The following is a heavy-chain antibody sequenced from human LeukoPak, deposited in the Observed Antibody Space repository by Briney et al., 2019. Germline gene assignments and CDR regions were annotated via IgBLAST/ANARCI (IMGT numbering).Heavy chain of an antibody. J-gene: IGHJ4*02. D-gene: IGHD1-26*01. CDR2: IRYDGSNK. CDR3: AKGVGATTIDY. Sequence: GGSLRLSCTASGFSFSSYEMNWVRQAPGRGLEWVAFIRYDGSNKYYADSVKGRFTISRDNSKNTLYLQMNSLRAEDTAVYYCAKGVGATTIDYWGQGTLVTVSS. CDR1: GFSFSSYE. V-gene: IGHV3-30*02.